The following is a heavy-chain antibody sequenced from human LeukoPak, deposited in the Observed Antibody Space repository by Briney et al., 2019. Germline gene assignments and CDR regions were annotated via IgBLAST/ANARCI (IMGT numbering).Heavy chain of an antibody. J-gene: IGHJ4*02. V-gene: IGHV4-59*08. CDR2: IYYSGSS. CDR3: ARIRMGHIVVVPASFDF. D-gene: IGHD2-2*01. Sequence: PSETLSLTCTVSGGSISSYYWSWIRQPPGKGLEWIGSIYYSGSSYYNSSLKSRVSISVDTSKNQFSLKLSSVTATDTAVYYCARIRMGHIVVVPASFDFWGQGTLVTVSS. CDR1: GGSISSYY.